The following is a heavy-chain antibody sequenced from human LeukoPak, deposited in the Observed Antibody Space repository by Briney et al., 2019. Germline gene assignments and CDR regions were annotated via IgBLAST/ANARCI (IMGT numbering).Heavy chain of an antibody. D-gene: IGHD3-22*01. CDR1: GGSISSGSYY. J-gene: IGHJ4*02. V-gene: IGHV4-61*02. Sequence: SETLSLTCTVSGGSISSGSYYWSWIRQPAGKGLEWIGRIYTSGSTNYNPSLKSRVTISVDTSKNQSSLKLSSVTAADTAVYYCARSYYYDSSGYYYGSDYWGQGTLVTVSS. CDR3: ARSYYYDSSGYYYGSDY. CDR2: IYTSGST.